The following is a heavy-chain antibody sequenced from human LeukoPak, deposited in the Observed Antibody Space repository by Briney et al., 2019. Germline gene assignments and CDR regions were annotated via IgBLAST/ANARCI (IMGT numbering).Heavy chain of an antibody. V-gene: IGHV3-73*01. Sequence: PGGSLRLSCATSGFTFSGSTIHWVRQAPGKGRECIGHIRSKANSYVTIYGASVKGRFTISRDDSKNTAYLHMNSLKTEDTAVYYCVGDGHSNTGMNYWGQGTLVTVSS. CDR1: GFTFSGST. J-gene: IGHJ4*02. D-gene: IGHD2/OR15-2a*01. CDR2: IRSKANSYVT. CDR3: VGDGHSNTGMNY.